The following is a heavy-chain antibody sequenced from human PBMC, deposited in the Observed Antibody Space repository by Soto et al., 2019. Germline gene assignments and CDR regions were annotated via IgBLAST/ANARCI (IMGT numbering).Heavy chain of an antibody. D-gene: IGHD6-13*01. Sequence: PGESLKISCKGSGYNFNIYWISWVRQMPGKGLEWMGRIDPSDSYTNYSPSFQGHVTISADKSISTAYLQWSSLKASDTAMYYCARPASSAAGPQSFYYYGMDVWAKGPRSPSP. CDR2: IDPSDSYT. V-gene: IGHV5-10-1*01. CDR3: ARPASSAAGPQSFYYYGMDV. CDR1: GYNFNIYW. J-gene: IGHJ6*02.